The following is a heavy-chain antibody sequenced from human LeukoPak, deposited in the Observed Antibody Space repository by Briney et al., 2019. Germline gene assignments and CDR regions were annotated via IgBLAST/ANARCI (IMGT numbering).Heavy chain of an antibody. J-gene: IGHJ4*02. CDR2: IYYSGST. D-gene: IGHD1-1*01. V-gene: IGHV4-61*01. CDR3: ARGAWNWNYFDY. CDR1: GGSVSSGSYY. Sequence: SETLSLTCTASGGSVSSGSYYWSWIRQPPGKGLEWIGYIYYSGSTNYNPSLKSRVTISVDTSKNQFSLKLSSVTAADTAVYYCARGAWNWNYFDYWGQGTLVTVSS.